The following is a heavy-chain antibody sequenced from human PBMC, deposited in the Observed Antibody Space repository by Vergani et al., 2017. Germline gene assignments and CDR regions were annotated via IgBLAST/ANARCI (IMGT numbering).Heavy chain of an antibody. Sequence: EVQLVASGGGLVQPGGSLKLSCASSGFTFSGTAMHWVRQASGKGLGWVGRIRSKVNNYATAYAASVKGRFTISRADSKTTAYLQMNSLKTEDTAVYYCTSIGGATDIDYWGQGTLVTVSS. CDR3: TSIGGATDIDY. J-gene: IGHJ4*02. V-gene: IGHV3-73*01. CDR1: GFTFSGTA. CDR2: IRSKVNNYAT. D-gene: IGHD1-26*01.